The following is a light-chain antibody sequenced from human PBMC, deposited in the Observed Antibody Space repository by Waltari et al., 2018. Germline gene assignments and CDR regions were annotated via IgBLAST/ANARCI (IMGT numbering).Light chain of an antibody. Sequence: EIVMTQSPATLSVSPGERATLSCRASQTVASHLAWYQQKPGQAPRHLIFGASIRASGVPARFSGSGAGTDFTLTISSLQSEDFAVYYCQQYHNWPPGEITFGPGTKVDIK. V-gene: IGKV3-15*01. J-gene: IGKJ3*01. CDR2: GAS. CDR1: QTVASH. CDR3: QQYHNWPPGEIT.